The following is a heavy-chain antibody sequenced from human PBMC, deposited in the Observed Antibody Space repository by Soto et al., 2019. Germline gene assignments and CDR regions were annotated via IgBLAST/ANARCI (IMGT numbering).Heavy chain of an antibody. Sequence: EVQILESGGGLVQPGGSLRLSCVASGFTFSSHVMTWVRQAPGKGLEWVSSINPNGGSTYYAESVKGRFTISRDNFRNTVFLQMSSLRNEDTAVYYCAKGYDSLWWECYWGQGTQVIVSS. CDR2: INPNGGST. V-gene: IGHV3-23*01. D-gene: IGHD3-22*01. J-gene: IGHJ4*02. CDR3: AKGYDSLWWECY. CDR1: GFTFSSHV.